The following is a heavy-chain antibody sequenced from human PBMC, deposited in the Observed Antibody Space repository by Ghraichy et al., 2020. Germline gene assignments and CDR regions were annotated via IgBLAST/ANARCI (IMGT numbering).Heavy chain of an antibody. CDR2: ISSSDYI. CDR1: GFTFSSYT. J-gene: IGHJ4*02. CDR3: ARDPGDGDY. D-gene: IGHD5-24*01. Sequence: LSLTCVASGFTFSSYTMNWVRQAPGKGLEWVSSISSSDYIYYADSVKGRFTISRDNAKNSLYLQMDSLRAEDTAVYYCARDPGDGDYWGQGTLVTVSS. V-gene: IGHV3-21*01.